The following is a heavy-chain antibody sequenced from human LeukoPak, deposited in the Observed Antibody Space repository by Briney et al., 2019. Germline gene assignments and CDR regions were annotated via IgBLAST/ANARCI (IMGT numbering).Heavy chain of an antibody. CDR3: AGEDFWSGSHGMDV. J-gene: IGHJ6*02. D-gene: IGHD3-3*01. V-gene: IGHV3-48*03. CDR2: ISSSGSTI. Sequence: GSLRLSCAASGFTFSSYEMNWVRQAPGKGLEWVSYISSSGSTIYYADSVKGRFTISRDNAKNSLYLQMNSLRAEDTAVYYCAGEDFWSGSHGMDVWGQGTTVTVSS. CDR1: GFTFSSYE.